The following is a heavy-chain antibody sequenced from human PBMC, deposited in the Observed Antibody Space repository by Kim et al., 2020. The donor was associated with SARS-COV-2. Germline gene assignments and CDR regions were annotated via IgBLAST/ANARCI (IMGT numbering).Heavy chain of an antibody. Sequence: GESLKMSCKGSGYSFTSYWISWVRQMPGKGLEWMGRIDPSDSYTNYSPSFQGHVTISADKSISTAYLQWSSLKASDTAMYYCARREAAAPGYYYYYYGMDVWGQGTTVTVSS. V-gene: IGHV5-10-1*01. J-gene: IGHJ6*02. CDR1: GYSFTSYW. D-gene: IGHD6-13*01. CDR2: IDPSDSYT. CDR3: ARREAAAPGYYYYYYGMDV.